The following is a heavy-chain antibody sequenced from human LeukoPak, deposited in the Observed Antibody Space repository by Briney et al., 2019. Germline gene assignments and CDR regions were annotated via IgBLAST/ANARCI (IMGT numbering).Heavy chain of an antibody. D-gene: IGHD6-13*01. CDR3: ARRGWYSSSFHDY. V-gene: IGHV1-69*06. CDR1: GGTFSSYA. CDR2: IIPIFGTA. J-gene: IGHJ4*02. Sequence: SVKVSCKASGGTFSSYAISWVRQAPGQGLEWMGGIIPIFGTANYAQKFQGRVTITADKSTSTAYMELSSLRSEDTAVYYCARRGWYSSSFHDYWGQGTLVTVSS.